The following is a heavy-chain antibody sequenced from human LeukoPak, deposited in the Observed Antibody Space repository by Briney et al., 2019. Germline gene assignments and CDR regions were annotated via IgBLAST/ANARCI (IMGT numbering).Heavy chain of an antibody. D-gene: IGHD3-22*01. CDR3: AKAGLNVQKYKNYYDSSGYYFDY. CDR1: GFTFSSYA. Sequence: GGSLRLSCAASGFTFSSYAMSWVRQAPGKGLEWVSAISGSGGSTYYADSVKGRFTISRDNSKNTLYLQMNSLRAEDTAVYYCAKAGLNVQKYKNYYDSSGYYFDYWGQGTLVTVSS. J-gene: IGHJ4*02. V-gene: IGHV3-23*01. CDR2: ISGSGGST.